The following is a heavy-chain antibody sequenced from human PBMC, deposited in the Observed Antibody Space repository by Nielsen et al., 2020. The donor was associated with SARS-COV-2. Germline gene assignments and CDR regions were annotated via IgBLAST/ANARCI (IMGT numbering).Heavy chain of an antibody. CDR1: GFTFSSYA. Sequence: GESLKISCAASGFTFSSYAMSWVRQAPGKGLEWVSGISGSGVSTYYADSVRGRFTISRDNSKNTLFLQMNSLRAEDTAVYYCAKESGSRWYTFDPWGQGTLVTVSS. J-gene: IGHJ5*02. CDR2: ISGSGVST. CDR3: AKESGSRWYTFDP. V-gene: IGHV3-23*01. D-gene: IGHD6-13*01.